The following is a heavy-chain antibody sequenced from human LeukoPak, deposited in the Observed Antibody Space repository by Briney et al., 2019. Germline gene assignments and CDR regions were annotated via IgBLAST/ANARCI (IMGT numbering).Heavy chain of an antibody. V-gene: IGHV4-34*01. CDR1: GGSFSGYY. CDR2: INHSGST. D-gene: IGHD2-2*01. CDR3: AREWIVVVPAARENYYYGMDV. Sequence: SETLSLTCAVYGGSFSGYYWSWIRQPPGKGLEWIGEINHSGSTNYNPSLKSRATISVDTSKNQFSLKLSSVTAADTAVYYCAREWIVVVPAARENYYYGMDVWGQGTTVTVSS. J-gene: IGHJ6*02.